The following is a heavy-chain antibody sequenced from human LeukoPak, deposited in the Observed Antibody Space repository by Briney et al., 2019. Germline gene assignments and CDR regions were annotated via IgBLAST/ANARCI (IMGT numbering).Heavy chain of an antibody. CDR1: GFTFSSYG. CDR3: ARAGYCSSTSCSNFAWLFLYYFDY. D-gene: IGHD2-2*01. CDR2: IWYDGSNK. J-gene: IGHJ4*02. Sequence: GRSLRLSCAASGFTFSSYGMHWVRQAPGKGLEWVAVIWYDGSNKYYADSVKGRFTISRDNSKNTLYLQMNSLRAEDTAVYYCARAGYCSSTSCSNFAWLFLYYFDYWGQGTLVTVSS. V-gene: IGHV3-33*01.